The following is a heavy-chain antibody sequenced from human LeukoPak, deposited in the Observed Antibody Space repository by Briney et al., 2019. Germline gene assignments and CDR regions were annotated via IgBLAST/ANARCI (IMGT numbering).Heavy chain of an antibody. D-gene: IGHD3-10*01. CDR2: ISYDGSNK. J-gene: IGHJ4*02. Sequence: GGSLRLSCAASGFTFSSYGMHWVRQAPGKGLEWVAVISYDGSNKYYADSVKGRFTISRDNSKNTLYLQMNSLRAEDTAVYYCAIVGDRVRGVIIDYLNYWGQGTLVTVSS. V-gene: IGHV3-30*03. CDR3: AIVGDRVRGVIIDYLNY. CDR1: GFTFSSYG.